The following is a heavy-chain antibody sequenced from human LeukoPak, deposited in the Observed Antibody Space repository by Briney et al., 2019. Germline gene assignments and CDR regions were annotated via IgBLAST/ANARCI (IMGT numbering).Heavy chain of an antibody. CDR2: IYTSGST. CDR1: GGSLSSYY. D-gene: IGHD3-3*01. J-gene: IGHJ5*02. Sequence: SETLSLTCTVSGGSLSSYYWSWIRQPAGKGLEWIGRIYTSGSTNYNPSLKSRVTMSVDTSKDQFSLKLSSVTAADTAVYYCARDSNDFWSSNWFDPWGQGTLVTVSS. CDR3: ARDSNDFWSSNWFDP. V-gene: IGHV4-4*07.